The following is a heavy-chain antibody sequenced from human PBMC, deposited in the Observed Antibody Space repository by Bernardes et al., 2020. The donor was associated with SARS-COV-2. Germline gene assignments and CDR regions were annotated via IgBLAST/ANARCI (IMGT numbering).Heavy chain of an antibody. CDR3: AKDLMPDGLYDFDF. CDR1: GFTFSTYT. V-gene: IGHV3-23*01. D-gene: IGHD5-12*01. Sequence: GGSLRLSCAASGFTFSTYTMNWVRQAPGKGPEWVSGIFGDGSSTSYADSVKGRSIISRDNSKSMLYLQMSSLRADDTASYYCAKDLMPDGLYDFDFWGQGTLVTVSS. CDR2: IFGDGSST. J-gene: IGHJ4*02.